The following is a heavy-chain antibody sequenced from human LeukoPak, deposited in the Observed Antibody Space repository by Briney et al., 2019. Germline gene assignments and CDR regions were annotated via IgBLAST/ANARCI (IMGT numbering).Heavy chain of an antibody. CDR2: ISDNGSRK. CDR1: GFTFSTYA. Sequence: GGSLRLSCADFGFTFSTYAMTWVRQAPGKGLEWVSNISDNGSRKYYADSVKGRFTISRDNSKNTLYLQMNGLRADDTAIYYCAKIIGCLYGHLDYWGQGTLVSVS. V-gene: IGHV3-23*01. J-gene: IGHJ4*02. CDR3: AKIIGCLYGHLDY. D-gene: IGHD3-10*01.